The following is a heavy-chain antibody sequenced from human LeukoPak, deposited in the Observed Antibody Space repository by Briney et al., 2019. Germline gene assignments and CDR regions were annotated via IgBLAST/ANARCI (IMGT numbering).Heavy chain of an antibody. V-gene: IGHV3-7*01. CDR3: ARVQSGTYVHDY. CDR2: IKKDGSDK. CDR1: GFTFSTYW. J-gene: IGHJ4*02. D-gene: IGHD1-26*01. Sequence: GGSLRLSCAASGFTFSTYWMTWVRQAPGKGLEWAANIKKDGSDKYYVDSVRGRFTISRDNAKNSLYLQMNSLRAEDTAVYYCARVQSGTYVHDYWGQGTLVTVSS.